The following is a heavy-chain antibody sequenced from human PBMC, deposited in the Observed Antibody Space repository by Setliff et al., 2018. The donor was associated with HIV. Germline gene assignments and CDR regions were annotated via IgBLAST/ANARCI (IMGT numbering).Heavy chain of an antibody. J-gene: IGHJ4*02. CDR1: GYIFTNYG. Sequence: ASVKVSCKASGYIFTNYGISWVRQAPGQGLQWMGWISGDNGRTDYAQNFQGRVTMTTDTSTNTDYMELRSLTSDDTALYYCARVGNNRLQLFDHWGQGTLVTVSS. V-gene: IGHV1-18*01. D-gene: IGHD5-12*01. CDR2: ISGDNGRT. CDR3: ARVGNNRLQLFDH.